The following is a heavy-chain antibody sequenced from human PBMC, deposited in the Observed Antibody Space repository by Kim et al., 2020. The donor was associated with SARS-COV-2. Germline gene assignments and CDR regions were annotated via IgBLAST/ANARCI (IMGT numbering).Heavy chain of an antibody. CDR2: INAGNGNT. D-gene: IGHD3-9*01. CDR1: GYTFTSYA. Sequence: ASVKVSCKASGYTFTSYAMHWVRQAPGQRLEWMGWINAGNGNTKYSQKFQGRVTITRDTSASTAYMELSSLRSEDTAVYYCARSDYDILTGYSIHYYFDYWGQGTLVTVSS. J-gene: IGHJ4*02. V-gene: IGHV1-3*01. CDR3: ARSDYDILTGYSIHYYFDY.